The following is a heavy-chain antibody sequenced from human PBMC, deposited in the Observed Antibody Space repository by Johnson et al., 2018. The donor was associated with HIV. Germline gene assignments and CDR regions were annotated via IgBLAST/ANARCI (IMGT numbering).Heavy chain of an antibody. Sequence: QVQLVESGGRVVQRGGSLRLSCEASGFTLSSYGMHWVRQAPGKWLEWVAVIWYDGINKNYGDSVKGRLTISKTTSKNTLSRQMTSRRGEDTAVNYCARERQILEWLPAHRAFDLWGQGTLVTVSS. J-gene: IGHJ3*01. V-gene: IGHV3-30*19. CDR1: GFTLSSYG. CDR2: IWYDGINK. D-gene: IGHD3-3*01. CDR3: ARERQILEWLPAHRAFDL.